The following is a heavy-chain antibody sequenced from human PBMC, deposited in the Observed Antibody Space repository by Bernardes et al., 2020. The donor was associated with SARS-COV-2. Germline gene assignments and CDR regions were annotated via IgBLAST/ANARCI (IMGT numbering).Heavy chain of an antibody. Sequence: SETLSLTCTVSGGSISSYYWSWIRQPPGKGLEWIGYIYYSGSTNYNPSLKSRVTISVDTSKNQFSLKLSSVTAADTAVYYCARDLVYYGSGSYYKGGMDVWGQGTTVTVSS. CDR1: GGSISSYY. CDR3: ARDLVYYGSGSYYKGGMDV. CDR2: IYYSGST. V-gene: IGHV4-59*01. J-gene: IGHJ6*02. D-gene: IGHD3-10*01.